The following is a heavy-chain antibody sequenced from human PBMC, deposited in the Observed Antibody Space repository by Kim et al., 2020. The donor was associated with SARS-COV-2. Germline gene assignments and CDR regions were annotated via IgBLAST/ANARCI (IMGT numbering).Heavy chain of an antibody. Sequence: SYNPSPKSRVTISVDTSKNQFSLKLSSVTAADTAVYYCARLVGALLYFDYWGQGTLVTVSS. V-gene: IGHV4-39*01. D-gene: IGHD1-26*01. CDR3: ARLVGALLYFDY. J-gene: IGHJ4*02.